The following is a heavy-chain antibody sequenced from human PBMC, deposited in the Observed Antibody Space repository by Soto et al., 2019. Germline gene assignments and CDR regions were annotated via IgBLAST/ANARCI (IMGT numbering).Heavy chain of an antibody. CDR1: GYSFTSYW. CDR2: IDPGDSDT. J-gene: IGHJ3*02. D-gene: IGHD3-22*01. CDR3: ARQTLNYYDSSGNDFDI. V-gene: IGHV5-51*01. Sequence: PGESLKISCKGSGYSFTSYWIGWVRQMPGKGLEWMGIIDPGDSDTRYSPSFQGQVTMSADKSISTAYLQWSSLKASDTATYYCARQTLNYYDSSGNDFDIWGQGTMVTVSS.